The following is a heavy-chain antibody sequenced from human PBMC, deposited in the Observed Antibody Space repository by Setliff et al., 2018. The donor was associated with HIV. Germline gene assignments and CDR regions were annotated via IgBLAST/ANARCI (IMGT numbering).Heavy chain of an antibody. Sequence: SETLSLTCTVSGDSIGFSGYFWSWIRQHPGQGLEWIGYIYYSGSTFYDPSLKSRATISIATSKNQFFLKLKSVTVADTAVYYCAREPDKIAAADYWGQGTLVTVSS. D-gene: IGHD6-13*01. CDR2: IYYSGST. V-gene: IGHV4-31*03. J-gene: IGHJ4*02. CDR1: GDSIGFSGYF. CDR3: AREPDKIAAADY.